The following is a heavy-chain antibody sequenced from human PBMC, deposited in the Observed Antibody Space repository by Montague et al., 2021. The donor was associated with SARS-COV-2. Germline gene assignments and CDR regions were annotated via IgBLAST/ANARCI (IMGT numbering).Heavy chain of an antibody. CDR2: TYYRSKWFH. J-gene: IGHJ4*02. D-gene: IGHD6-19*01. V-gene: IGHV6-1*01. CDR3: ANFPVSGTTADY. CDR1: GDSVSSNSAA. Sequence: CAISGDSVSSNSAAWNWIRQSPSRGLEWLGRTYYRSKWFHDYAISVKSRIIINPDTSKNQFSLQLNSVTPEDTAVYYCANFPVSGTTADYWGQGILVTVSS.